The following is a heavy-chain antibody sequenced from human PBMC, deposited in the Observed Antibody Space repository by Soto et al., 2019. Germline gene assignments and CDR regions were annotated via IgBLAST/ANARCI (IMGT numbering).Heavy chain of an antibody. D-gene: IGHD6-6*01. CDR1: GGSISSYY. V-gene: IGHV4-59*01. CDR3: ARGGIAARGGIDY. Sequence: SETLSLTCTVSGGSISSYYWSWIRQPPGKGLEWIGYIYYSGSTNYNPSLKSRVTISVDTSKNQFSLKLSSVTAADTAVYYCARGGIAARGGIDYWGQGTLVTV. J-gene: IGHJ4*02. CDR2: IYYSGST.